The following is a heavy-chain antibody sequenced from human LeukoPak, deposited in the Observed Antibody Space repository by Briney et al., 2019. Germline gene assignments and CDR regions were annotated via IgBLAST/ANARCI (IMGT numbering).Heavy chain of an antibody. CDR1: GGSFSDYY. V-gene: IGHV4-34*01. J-gene: IGHJ4*02. CDR2: INHSGST. CDR3: ARDKAAADRSLDY. Sequence: PSETLSLTCAVYGGSFSDYYWSWIRQSPGKGLEWIGEINHSGSTNSNPSLKSRVTISIDTSKNQFSLKLSSVTAADTALYYCARDKAAADRSLDYWGQGTLVTISS. D-gene: IGHD6-13*01.